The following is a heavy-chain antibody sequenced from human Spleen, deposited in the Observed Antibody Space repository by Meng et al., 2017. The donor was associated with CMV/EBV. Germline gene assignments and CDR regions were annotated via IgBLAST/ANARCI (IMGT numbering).Heavy chain of an antibody. CDR1: SSKKYY. CDR3: ARAFDFWGGPYTGSSWFDP. CDR2: IYYSGDN. V-gene: IGHV4-39*07. J-gene: IGHJ5*02. D-gene: IGHD3-3*01. Sequence: SSKKYYWGLVRQSPAKGLAWIGNIYYSGDNYYSPSLRSRVSMSIDTSKNQFSLKLGSVTAADTAIYYCARAFDFWGGPYTGSSWFDPWGRGTLVTVSS.